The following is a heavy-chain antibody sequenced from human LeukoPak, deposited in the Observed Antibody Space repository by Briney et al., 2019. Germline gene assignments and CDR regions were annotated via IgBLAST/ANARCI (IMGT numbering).Heavy chain of an antibody. CDR2: VSYSGST. V-gene: IGHV4-59*01. D-gene: IGHD3-22*01. Sequence: PSETLSLTCTVSGDSISNYYWSWIRQPPGKGLEWIGYVSYSGSTNYNPSLKSRVTISGDTSKNQFSLKLTSVTAADTAVYYCASTYTYYYDSSGYRPFDPWGQGTLVTVSS. CDR1: GDSISNYY. CDR3: ASTYTYYYDSSGYRPFDP. J-gene: IGHJ5*02.